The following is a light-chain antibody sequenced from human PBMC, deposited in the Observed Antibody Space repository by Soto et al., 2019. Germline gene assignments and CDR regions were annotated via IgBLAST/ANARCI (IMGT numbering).Light chain of an antibody. V-gene: IGKV1-5*03. CDR2: KAS. J-gene: IGKJ2*01. CDR3: QQYNSYPYT. CDR1: QSISNW. Sequence: DIQMTQSPSTLSASVGDRVTITCRASQSISNWLAWYQQQPGKAPNVLIYKASNLKSGVPSRFSGSGSGTEFTPTVSSLQPEDFATYFCQQYNSYPYTFGQGTKLEIK.